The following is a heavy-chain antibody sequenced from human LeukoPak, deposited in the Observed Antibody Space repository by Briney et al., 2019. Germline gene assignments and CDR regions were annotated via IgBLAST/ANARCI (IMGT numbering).Heavy chain of an antibody. CDR3: ARLPKYCSSTSCPRKYYYYMDV. J-gene: IGHJ6*03. D-gene: IGHD2-2*01. CDR2: IYPGDSDT. Sequence: GESLKISCKGSGYSFTNYWIGWVRQMPGKGLEWMGIIYPGDSDTRYSPSFQGQVTISADKSISTAYLQWSSLKASDTAMYYCARLPKYCSSTSCPRKYYYYMDVWGKGTTVTVSS. CDR1: GYSFTNYW. V-gene: IGHV5-51*03.